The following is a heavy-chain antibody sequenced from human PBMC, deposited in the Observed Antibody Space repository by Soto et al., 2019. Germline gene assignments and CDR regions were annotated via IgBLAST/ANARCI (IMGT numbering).Heavy chain of an antibody. V-gene: IGHV3-74*01. CDR1: GFTFSSYW. D-gene: IGHD2-15*01. CDR3: VRTSVVVAAATREDY. J-gene: IGHJ4*02. CDR2: INSDGSST. Sequence: EIQLVESGGGLVQPGGSLRLSCAATGFTFSSYWMHWVRQAPGKGMVWVSRINSDGSSTSYADSVKGRFTISKDNAKNTLYLQMNSRRAEDTAVYYCVRTSVVVAAATREDYWGQGTLVTVSS.